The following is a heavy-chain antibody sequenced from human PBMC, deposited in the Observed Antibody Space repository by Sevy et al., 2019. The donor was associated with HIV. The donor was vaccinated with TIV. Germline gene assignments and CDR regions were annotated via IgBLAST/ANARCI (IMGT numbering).Heavy chain of an antibody. CDR2: IWYDGSHK. J-gene: IGHJ6*02. V-gene: IGHV3-33*01. D-gene: IGHD3-3*01. CDR1: GFTLSSHG. CDR3: ARTFDSWSTYHTGSYYYYGMDV. Sequence: GGFLRLSCVASGFTLSSHGMHWVRQAPGKGLEWMSLIWYDGSHKFYADSVKGRFTISRDNSKNTLYLQMNSLRVEDTAVYYCARTFDSWSTYHTGSYYYYGMDVWGQGTTVTVSS.